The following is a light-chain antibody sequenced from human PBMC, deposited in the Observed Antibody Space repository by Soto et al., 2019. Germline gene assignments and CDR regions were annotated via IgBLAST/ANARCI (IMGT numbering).Light chain of an antibody. J-gene: IGKJ3*01. Sequence: DLEMTQSPSSLSASVGDRVTITCRASQTISSYLNWYHQKPGKAPKLLIYAVSNLQSGVPSRFSGSGSGTDFTLTISSLQPEDFATYYGQQNYNTPLTFGPGTKVDIK. CDR2: AVS. V-gene: IGKV1-39*01. CDR1: QTISSY. CDR3: QQNYNTPLT.